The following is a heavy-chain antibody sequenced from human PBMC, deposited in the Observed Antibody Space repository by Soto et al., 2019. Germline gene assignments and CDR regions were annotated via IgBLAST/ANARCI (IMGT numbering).Heavy chain of an antibody. D-gene: IGHD2-2*01. Sequence: ASVKVSCKASGYTFTGYYMHWVRQAPGQGLEWMGWINPNSGGTNYAQKFQGWVTMTRDTSISTAYMELSRLRSDDTAVYYCARGPPPRNIVVVPAAMWNFDYWGQGTLVTVSS. J-gene: IGHJ4*02. V-gene: IGHV1-2*04. CDR3: ARGPPPRNIVVVPAAMWNFDY. CDR1: GYTFTGYY. CDR2: INPNSGGT.